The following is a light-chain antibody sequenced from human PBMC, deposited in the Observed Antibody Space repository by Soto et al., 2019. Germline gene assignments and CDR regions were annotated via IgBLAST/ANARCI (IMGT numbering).Light chain of an antibody. CDR2: DVS. CDR3: GSYTSSTTLV. Sequence: QSALTQPASVYGSPGQSITISCTGTSSDIGGYNYVSWYQQHPGKAPKLIIYDVSSRPSGVSNRFSGSKSGNTASLTISGLQAEDEADYYCGSYTSSTTLVFGGGTKLTVL. CDR1: SSDIGGYNY. J-gene: IGLJ2*01. V-gene: IGLV2-14*01.